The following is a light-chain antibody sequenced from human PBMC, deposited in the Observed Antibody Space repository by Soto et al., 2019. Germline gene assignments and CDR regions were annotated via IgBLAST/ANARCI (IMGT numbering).Light chain of an antibody. CDR1: SSDVGGYIS. V-gene: IGLV2-14*03. J-gene: IGLJ1*01. CDR2: DVS. Sequence: QSALTQPASASGSPGQSITISCAGTSSDVGGYISVSWYQHHPGKAPKLLIYDVSDRPSGVSNRFSGSKSGNTASLTISGLQAEDEADYYCNSYTSSSTFVFGTGTKLTVL. CDR3: NSYTSSSTFV.